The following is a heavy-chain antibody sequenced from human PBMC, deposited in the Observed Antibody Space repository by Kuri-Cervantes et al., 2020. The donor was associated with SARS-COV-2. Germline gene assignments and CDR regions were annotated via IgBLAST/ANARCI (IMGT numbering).Heavy chain of an antibody. D-gene: IGHD1-26*01. Sequence: GESLKISCAASGFTFSSYWMSWVRQAPGKGLEWVANIKQDGSGKYYVDSVKGRFTISRDNAKNSLYLQMNSLRAEDTAVYYCARVPPPFYYSGSSRSFDYWGQGTLVTVSS. CDR2: IKQDGSGK. CDR3: ARVPPPFYYSGSSRSFDY. CDR1: GFTFSSYW. J-gene: IGHJ4*02. V-gene: IGHV3-7*01.